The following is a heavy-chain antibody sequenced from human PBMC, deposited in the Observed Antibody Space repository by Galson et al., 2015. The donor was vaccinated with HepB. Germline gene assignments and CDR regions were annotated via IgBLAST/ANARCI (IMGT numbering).Heavy chain of an antibody. Sequence: SLRLSCAASGFTFSSYAMHWVRQAPGKGLEWVAVISYDGSNKYYADSVKGRFTISRDNSKNTLYLQMNSLRAEDTAVYYCARDKVVVPAAFDYWGQGTLVTVSS. J-gene: IGHJ4*02. CDR1: GFTFSSYA. CDR2: ISYDGSNK. CDR3: ARDKVVVPAAFDY. D-gene: IGHD2-2*01. V-gene: IGHV3-30-3*01.